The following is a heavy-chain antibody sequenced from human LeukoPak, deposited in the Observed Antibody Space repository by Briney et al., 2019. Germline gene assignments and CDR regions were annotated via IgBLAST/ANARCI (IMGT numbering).Heavy chain of an antibody. CDR1: GFTVSSNY. Sequence: PGGSLRLSCAASGFTVSSNYMSWVRQAPGKGLEWVSVIYSGGSTYYADSVKGRFTISRDNSKNTLYLQMNSLRAEDTAVYYCARVITVTTAEYYFDYWGQGTLVIVSS. D-gene: IGHD4-17*01. CDR3: ARVITVTTAEYYFDY. J-gene: IGHJ4*02. V-gene: IGHV3-53*01. CDR2: IYSGGST.